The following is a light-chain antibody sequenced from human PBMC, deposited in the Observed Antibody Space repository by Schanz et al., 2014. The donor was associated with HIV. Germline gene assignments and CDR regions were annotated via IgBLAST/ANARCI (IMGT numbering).Light chain of an antibody. CDR2: DVS. J-gene: IGLJ2*01. Sequence: QSALTQPASVSGSPGQSISISCTGTSGDVGSYNYVSWYQQHPGEAPKLMIYDVSNRPSGVSNRFSGSKSDNTASLTISGLQPEDEADYYCISYTSDTVLFGGGTKVTVL. CDR3: ISYTSDTVL. CDR1: SGDVGSYNY. V-gene: IGLV2-14*03.